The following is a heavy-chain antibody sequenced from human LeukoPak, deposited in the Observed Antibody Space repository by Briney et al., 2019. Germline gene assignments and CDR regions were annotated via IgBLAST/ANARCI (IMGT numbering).Heavy chain of an antibody. J-gene: IGHJ4*02. D-gene: IGHD1-26*01. V-gene: IGHV1-46*01. CDR1: GYTFTSYY. CDR2: INPSGGST. Sequence: PSVKVSCNASGYTFTSYYMHWVRQAPAPGLEWMGIINPSGGSTSYAQKFQGRVTMTRDTSTSTVYMELRSLRSEDTAVYYCARPKVGATTYYFDYWGQGTLVTVSS. CDR3: ARPKVGATTYYFDY.